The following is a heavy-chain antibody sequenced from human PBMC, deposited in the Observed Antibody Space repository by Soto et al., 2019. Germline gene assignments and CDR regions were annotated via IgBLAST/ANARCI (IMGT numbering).Heavy chain of an antibody. J-gene: IGHJ4*02. CDR2: IYYSGST. Sequence: PSETLSLTCTVSGGSISSGDYYWSWIRQPPGKGLEWIGYIYYSGSTNYNPSLKSRVTISVDTSKNQFSLKLSSVTAADTAVYYCARMTGIQQQHYYFDYWGQGTLVTVSS. V-gene: IGHV4-61*08. CDR1: GGSISSGDYY. CDR3: ARMTGIQQQHYYFDY. D-gene: IGHD3-9*01.